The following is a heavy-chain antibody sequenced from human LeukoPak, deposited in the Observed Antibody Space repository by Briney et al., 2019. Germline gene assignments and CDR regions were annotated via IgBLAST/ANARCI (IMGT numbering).Heavy chain of an antibody. Sequence: KTSETLSLTCTVSGGSISSYYWSWIRQPPGKGLEWIGYIYYSGSTNYNPSLKSRVTISVDTSKNQFSLKLSSVTAADTAVYYCARVSGSYYYFDYWGQGTLVTVSS. CDR1: GGSISSYY. J-gene: IGHJ4*02. V-gene: IGHV4-59*01. D-gene: IGHD1-26*01. CDR3: ARVSGSYYYFDY. CDR2: IYYSGST.